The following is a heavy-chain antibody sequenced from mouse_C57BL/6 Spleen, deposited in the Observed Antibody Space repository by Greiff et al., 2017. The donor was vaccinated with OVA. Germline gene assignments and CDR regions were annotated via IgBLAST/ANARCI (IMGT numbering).Heavy chain of an antibody. J-gene: IGHJ2*01. V-gene: IGHV1-42*01. D-gene: IGHD1-1*01. CDR3: ARYYGSPYYFDY. Sequence: VQLQQSGPELVKLGASVKISCKASGYSFTGYYMNWVKQSPEKSLEWIGEINPSTGGTTYNQKFKAKATLTVDKSSSTAYMQLKSLTSEDSAVYYCARYYGSPYYFDYWGQGTTLTVSS. CDR1: GYSFTGYY. CDR2: INPSTGGT.